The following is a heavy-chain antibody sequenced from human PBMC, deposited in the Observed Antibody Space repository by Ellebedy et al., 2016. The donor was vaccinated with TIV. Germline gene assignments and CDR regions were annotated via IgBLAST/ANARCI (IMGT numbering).Heavy chain of an antibody. V-gene: IGHV3-23*01. Sequence: PGGSLRLSCAASGFTLSTYWMNWVRQAPGKGLEWVSSLSGSGGSTYYADSVRGRFTISRDNSKNTLYLQMNSLRAEDTAVYYCAKEDYYDSSGPFDYWGPGTLVTVSS. D-gene: IGHD3-22*01. J-gene: IGHJ4*02. CDR3: AKEDYYDSSGPFDY. CDR2: LSGSGGST. CDR1: GFTLSTYW.